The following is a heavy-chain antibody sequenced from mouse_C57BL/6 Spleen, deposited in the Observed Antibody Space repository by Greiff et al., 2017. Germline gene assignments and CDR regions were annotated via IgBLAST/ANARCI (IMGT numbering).Heavy chain of an antibody. CDR1: GYTFTSYW. CDR3: ARDDYEKGYAY. CDR2: IHPSDSDP. Sequence: QVQLQQPGAELVKPGASVKVSCKASGYTFTSYWMHWVKQRPGQGLEWIGRIHPSDSDPNYNQKFKGKATLTVDKSSSTAYMQLSSLTSEDSAVYYCARDDYEKGYAYGGQGTLVTVSA. J-gene: IGHJ3*01. V-gene: IGHV1-74*01. D-gene: IGHD2-4*01.